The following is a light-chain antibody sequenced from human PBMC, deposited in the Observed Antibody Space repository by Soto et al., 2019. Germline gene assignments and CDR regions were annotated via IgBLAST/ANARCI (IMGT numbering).Light chain of an antibody. V-gene: IGKV3-20*01. J-gene: IGKJ1*01. CDR3: QQYGSSPWT. Sequence: EIVLTQSPGTLSLSLGERATLSCRASQSAFSSYLAWYQQKPGKAPRLLIYGASSRATGIPDRFSGSGSGTDFTLTISRLEPEDFAVYYCQQYGSSPWTVGQGTKMEIK. CDR1: QSAFSSY. CDR2: GAS.